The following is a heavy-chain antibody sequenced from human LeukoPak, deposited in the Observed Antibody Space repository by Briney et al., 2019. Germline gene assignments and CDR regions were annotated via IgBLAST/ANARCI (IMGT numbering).Heavy chain of an antibody. CDR3: AIDSSSFPFDY. CDR2: ISGSGGST. CDR1: GFAFSSYC. V-gene: IGHV3-23*01. D-gene: IGHD6-6*01. J-gene: IGHJ4*02. Sequence: GGSLRLSCAASGFAFSSYCMSWVRQAPGKGLEWVSAISGSGGSTYYADSVKGRFTISRDNSKNTLYLQMNSLRAEDTAVYYCAIDSSSFPFDYWGQGTLVTVSS.